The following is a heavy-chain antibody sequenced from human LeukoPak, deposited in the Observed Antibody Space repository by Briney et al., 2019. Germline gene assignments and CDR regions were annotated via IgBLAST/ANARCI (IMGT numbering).Heavy chain of an antibody. D-gene: IGHD6-13*01. CDR1: GFTVSSNY. J-gene: IGHJ4*02. CDR3: AKDNGYGLAAADTLGYFDY. CDR2: ISGSGGTT. V-gene: IGHV3-23*01. Sequence: GGSLRLSCAASGFTVSSNYMTWVRQAPGKGLEWVSAISGSGGTTHSTDSVKGRFTISRDNSKNTLYLQMNSLRAEDTAVYYCAKDNGYGLAAADTLGYFDYWGQGTLVTVSS.